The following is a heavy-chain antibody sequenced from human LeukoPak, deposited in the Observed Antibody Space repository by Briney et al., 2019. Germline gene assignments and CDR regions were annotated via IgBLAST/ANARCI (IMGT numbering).Heavy chain of an antibody. CDR2: ISDDGSSK. Sequence: PAGGSLRLSCAASGFSFISYGMHWVRQAPGKGLEWVGVISDDGSSKDYADSVKGRFTISRDNSKEILYLQMNSLRDEDTPVYYCAKRPSDYADYVTYFDYWGQGTLVTVSS. CDR3: AKRPSDYADYVTYFDY. D-gene: IGHD4-17*01. J-gene: IGHJ4*02. V-gene: IGHV3-30*18. CDR1: GFSFISYG.